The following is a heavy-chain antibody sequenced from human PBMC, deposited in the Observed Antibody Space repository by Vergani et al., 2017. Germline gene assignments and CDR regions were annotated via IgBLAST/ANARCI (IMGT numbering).Heavy chain of an antibody. V-gene: IGHV3-30-3*01. CDR2: ISYDGSNQ. D-gene: IGHD2-15*01. Sequence: QVQLVESGGGVVQPGRSLRLSSAASGFTFRSYAMHWVRQAPGKGLAWVAVISYDGSNQYYGDSVKGRFTISRDNSKNTLSVQINSLGAEDTSVYYCARAKWCSGGCICYQGGYYGMDVWGQGTTVTVSS. CDR3: ARAKWCSGGCICYQGGYYGMDV. J-gene: IGHJ6*02. CDR1: GFTFRSYA.